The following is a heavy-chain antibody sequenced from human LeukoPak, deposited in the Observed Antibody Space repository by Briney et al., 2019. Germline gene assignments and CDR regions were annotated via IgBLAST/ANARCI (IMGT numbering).Heavy chain of an antibody. V-gene: IGHV3-30*18. J-gene: IGHJ3*02. CDR1: GFSFSSHG. D-gene: IGHD1-26*01. CDR2: ISYDRSEQ. Sequence: GTSLRLSCVASGFSFSSHGMHWVRQAPGKGLEWVAVISYDRSEQYYADSVKGRFTLTRDNSNNTLYLLMNGLGTEHTAVYYCAKGPILGTKRGAFDIWGQGTMVTVSS. CDR3: AKGPILGTKRGAFDI.